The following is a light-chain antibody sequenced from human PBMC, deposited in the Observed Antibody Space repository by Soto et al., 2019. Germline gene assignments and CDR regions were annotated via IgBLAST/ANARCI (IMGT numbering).Light chain of an antibody. J-gene: IGLJ1*01. CDR2: ENN. V-gene: IGLV1-51*02. CDR1: SSNIGNNY. Sequence: QSVLTQPPSVSAAPAQKVTISCSGKSSNIGNNYVSWYQQLPGTAPKLLIYENNKRPSGIPDRFSGSKSGTSATLGITGLQTGDEADYYCGTWDSSLSAHVFGTGTKVTVL. CDR3: GTWDSSLSAHV.